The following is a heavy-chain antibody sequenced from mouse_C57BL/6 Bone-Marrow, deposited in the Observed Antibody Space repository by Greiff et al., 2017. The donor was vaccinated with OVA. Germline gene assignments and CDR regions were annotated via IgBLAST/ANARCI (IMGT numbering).Heavy chain of an antibody. CDR2: SRNKANDYTT. Sequence: EVQLVESGGGLVQSGRSLRLSCATSGFTFSDFYMEWVRQAPGKGLAWIAASRNKANDYTTAYSASVKGRFIVSRDTTPTILYILMNARRADDTAIYYCSRDAHYYSSSPHWYFDVWGTGTTVTVSS. CDR3: SRDAHYYSSSPHWYFDV. D-gene: IGHD1-1*01. CDR1: GFTFSDFY. V-gene: IGHV7-1*01. J-gene: IGHJ1*03.